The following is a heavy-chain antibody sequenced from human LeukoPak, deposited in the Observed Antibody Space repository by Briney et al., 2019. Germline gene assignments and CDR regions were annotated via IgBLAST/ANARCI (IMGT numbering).Heavy chain of an antibody. D-gene: IGHD6-19*01. Sequence: SETLSLTCNVSGGSMRSYYWSWIRQPPGKGLEWIGYIYYSGSNNYNPSLKSRVTISLDMSKNQVSLKVTSLTAADTAVYYCARGVAVSDPNFGYWGLGTQVTVSS. CDR2: IYYSGSN. J-gene: IGHJ4*02. CDR3: ARGVAVSDPNFGY. CDR1: GGSMRSYY. V-gene: IGHV4-59*01.